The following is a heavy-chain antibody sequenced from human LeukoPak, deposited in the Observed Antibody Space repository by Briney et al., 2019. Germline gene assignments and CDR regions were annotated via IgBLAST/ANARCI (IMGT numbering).Heavy chain of an antibody. Sequence: GGSLRLSCAASGFTFSSYAMHWVRQAPGKGLEWVAVISYVGSNKYYADSVKGRFTISRDNSKNTLYLQMNSLRAEDTAVYYCARDQGGPHYYYYGMDVWGQGTTVTVSS. CDR1: GFTFSSYA. J-gene: IGHJ6*02. V-gene: IGHV3-30-3*01. CDR3: ARDQGGPHYYYYGMDV. D-gene: IGHD3-16*01. CDR2: ISYVGSNK.